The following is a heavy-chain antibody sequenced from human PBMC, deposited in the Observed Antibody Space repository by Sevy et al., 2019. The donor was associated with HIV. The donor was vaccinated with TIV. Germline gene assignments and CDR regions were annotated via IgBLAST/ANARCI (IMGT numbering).Heavy chain of an antibody. J-gene: IGHJ3*02. Sequence: GESLKISCKGSGYSSTNYWIGWVRQMPGKGLEWMGIIYLGDSDTRYSPSFQGQVNMSVDKSISTAFLQWSSLKASDTAMYYCERLNYGGNGEVAFDIWGQGTMVTVS. CDR3: ERLNYGGNGEVAFDI. CDR2: IYLGDSDT. D-gene: IGHD2-15*01. V-gene: IGHV5-51*01. CDR1: GYSSTNYW.